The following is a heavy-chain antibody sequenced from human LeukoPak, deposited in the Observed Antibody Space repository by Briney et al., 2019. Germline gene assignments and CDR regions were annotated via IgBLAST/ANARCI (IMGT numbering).Heavy chain of an antibody. D-gene: IGHD4-17*01. V-gene: IGHV1-69*13. CDR1: GGTFSSYA. J-gene: IGHJ4*02. CDR3: ARGYGDYVFYFDY. Sequence: EASVKVSCKASGGTFSSYAISWVGQAPGQGLEWMGGIIPIFGTANYAQKFQGRVTITADESTSTAYVELSSLRSEDTAVYYCARGYGDYVFYFDYWGQGTLVTVSS. CDR2: IIPIFGTA.